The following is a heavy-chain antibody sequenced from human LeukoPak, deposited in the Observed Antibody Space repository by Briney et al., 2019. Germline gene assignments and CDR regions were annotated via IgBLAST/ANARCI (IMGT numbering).Heavy chain of an antibody. D-gene: IGHD6-13*01. J-gene: IGHJ4*02. V-gene: IGHV3-23*01. Sequence: PGGSLSLSCAASGFTFSSYAMSWVRQAPGKGLEWVSAISGSGGSTYYADSVKGRFTISRDNSKNTLYLQMNSLRAEDTAVYYCAKPYSSSWYDILYYWGQGTLVTVSS. CDR2: ISGSGGST. CDR1: GFTFSSYA. CDR3: AKPYSSSWYDILYY.